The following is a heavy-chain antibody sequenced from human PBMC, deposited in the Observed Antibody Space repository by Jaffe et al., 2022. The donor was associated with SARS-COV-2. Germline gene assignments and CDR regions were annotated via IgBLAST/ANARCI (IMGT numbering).Heavy chain of an antibody. D-gene: IGHD2-2*01. CDR1: GFTFSSYD. CDR2: IGAAGDT. J-gene: IGHJ6*03. Sequence: EVQLVESGGGLVQPGGSLRLSCAASGFTFSSYDLHWVRQPTGKGLEWVSAIGAAGDTYYPGSVKGRFTISRENAKNSLYLQMNSLGAGDTAVYYCARGGVGGFCSSTSCHLMDVWGKGTTVTVSS. V-gene: IGHV3-13*01. CDR3: ARGGVGGFCSSTSCHLMDV.